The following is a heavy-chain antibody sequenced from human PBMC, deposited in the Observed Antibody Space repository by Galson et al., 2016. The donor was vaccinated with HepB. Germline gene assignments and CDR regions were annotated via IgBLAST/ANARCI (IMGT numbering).Heavy chain of an antibody. D-gene: IGHD3-22*01. CDR2: ISGSGGST. V-gene: IGHV3-23*01. J-gene: IGHJ4*02. CDR3: AKDDSSGYYYFDY. CDR1: GFTFSSYS. Sequence: SLRLSCAASGFTFSSYSMSWVRQAPGKGLEWVSGISGSGGSTYYADSVKGRFTISRDNSKNTLYLQMNSLRAEDTAVYYCAKDDSSGYYYFDYWGQGTLATVSS.